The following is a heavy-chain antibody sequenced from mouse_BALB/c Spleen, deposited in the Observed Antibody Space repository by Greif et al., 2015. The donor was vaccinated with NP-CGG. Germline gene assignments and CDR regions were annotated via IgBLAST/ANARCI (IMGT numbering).Heavy chain of an antibody. V-gene: IGHV10S3*01. Sequence: EVQLQQSGGGLVQPKGSLKLSCAASGFTFNTNAMNWVRQAPGKGLEWVARIRSKSNNYATYYADSVKDRFTISRDDSQSMLYLQMNNLKTEDTAMYYCVADGYLYYAMDYWGQGTSVTVSS. CDR2: IRSKSNNYAT. J-gene: IGHJ4*01. D-gene: IGHD2-3*01. CDR1: GFTFNTNA. CDR3: VADGYLYYAMDY.